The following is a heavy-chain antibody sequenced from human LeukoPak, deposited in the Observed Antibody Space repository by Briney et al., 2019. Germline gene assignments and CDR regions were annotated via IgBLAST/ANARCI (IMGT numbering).Heavy chain of an antibody. CDR3: AKIRLEESATGY. D-gene: IGHD2-15*01. CDR2: IGGSGATT. CDR1: GFSFSAYG. Sequence: GGSLRLSCAASGFSFSAYGMNWVRQAPGKGLEWVPAIGGSGATTYYADSVRGRFTISRDNSKNTMYLQMSSLRAEDTAVYYCAKIRLEESATGYWGQGTLVTVSS. V-gene: IGHV3-23*01. J-gene: IGHJ4*02.